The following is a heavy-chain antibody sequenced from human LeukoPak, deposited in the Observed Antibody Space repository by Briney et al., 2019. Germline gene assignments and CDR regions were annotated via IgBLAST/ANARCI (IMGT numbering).Heavy chain of an antibody. CDR2: IYYSGST. J-gene: IGHJ4*02. Sequence: SQTLSLTCTVSGASISSYYWSWIRQPPGKGLEWIGYIYYSGSTNYNPSLKSRVTISVDTSKNQFSLNLSSVTAADTAVYYCAKKGWNYFFDHWGQGTLVTVSS. CDR3: AKKGWNYFFDH. CDR1: GASISSYY. D-gene: IGHD1-7*01. V-gene: IGHV4-59*01.